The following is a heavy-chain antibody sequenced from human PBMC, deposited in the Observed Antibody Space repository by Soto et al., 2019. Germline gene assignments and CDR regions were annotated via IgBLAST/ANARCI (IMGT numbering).Heavy chain of an antibody. J-gene: IGHJ4*02. CDR2: IYHSGST. Sequence: DTPSLPRSPCRGSVCVCSWRWIRKTAGKGLVWIGEIYHSGSTNYNPSLKSRVTISVDTSKNQFYLKLSSVTAADTAVYYCATSKIYFLQSGGSHHVPLGFSGQGTLVTRFS. D-gene: IGHD2-15*01. CDR3: ATSKIYFLQSGGSHHVPLGF. V-gene: IGHV4-34*01. CDR1: RGSVCVCS.